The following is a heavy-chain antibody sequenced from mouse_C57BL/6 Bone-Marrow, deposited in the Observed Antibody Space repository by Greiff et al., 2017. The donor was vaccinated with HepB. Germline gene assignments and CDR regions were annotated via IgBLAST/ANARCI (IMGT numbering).Heavy chain of an antibody. Sequence: VKVVESGPGLVAPSQCLSITCTVSGFSLTSYGVHWVRQPPGKGLEWLVVIWSDGSTTSNSAIQTRLSISKDNSKSQVFLKMNSHQTDDTAMYYWARHNYYGSSYGYAMDYWYQGTSVTVSS. CDR3: ARHNYYGSSYGYAMDY. CDR2: IWSDGST. V-gene: IGHV2-6-1*01. J-gene: IGHJ4*01. D-gene: IGHD1-1*01. CDR1: GFSLTSYG.